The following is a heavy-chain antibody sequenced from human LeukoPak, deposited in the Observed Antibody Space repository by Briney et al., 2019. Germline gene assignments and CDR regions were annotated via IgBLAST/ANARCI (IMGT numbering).Heavy chain of an antibody. CDR1: GYTFTCYY. V-gene: IGHV1-2*02. D-gene: IGHD6-6*01. Sequence: ASVKVSCKASGYTFTCYYMHWVRQAPGQGLEWMGWINPNSGGTNYAQKFQGRVTMTRDTSISTAYMELSRLRSDDTAVYYCARDGTSIAAVDYWGQGTLVTVSS. CDR2: INPNSGGT. J-gene: IGHJ4*02. CDR3: ARDGTSIAAVDY.